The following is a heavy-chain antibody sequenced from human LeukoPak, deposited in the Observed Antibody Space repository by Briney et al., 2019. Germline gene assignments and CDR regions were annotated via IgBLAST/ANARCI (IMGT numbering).Heavy chain of an antibody. CDR2: ISGSGGST. V-gene: IGHV3-23*01. Sequence: GGSLRLSCAASGFTFSSYEMSWVRQAPGKGLEWVSAISGSGGSTHYADSVKGRFTISRDNSKNTLYLQMNSLRAEDTAVYYCAKDVIPHRVFRGYCTNGVCPDYWGQGTLVTVSS. J-gene: IGHJ4*02. CDR1: GFTFSSYE. CDR3: AKDVIPHRVFRGYCTNGVCPDY. D-gene: IGHD2-8*01.